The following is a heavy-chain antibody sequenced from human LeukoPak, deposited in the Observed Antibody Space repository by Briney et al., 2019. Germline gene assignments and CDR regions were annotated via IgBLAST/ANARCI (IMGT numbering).Heavy chain of an antibody. J-gene: IGHJ4*02. D-gene: IGHD6-13*01. CDR1: GFTFSGYS. CDR3: ARGGSRTYFDY. CDR2: ISSSSSTI. V-gene: IGHV3-48*04. Sequence: GGSLRLSCAASGFTFSGYSMNWVRQAPGKGLEWVSYISSSSSTISYADSVKGRFTISRDNAKNTLYLQMNSLRAEDTAVYYCARGGSRTYFDYWGQGTLVTVSS.